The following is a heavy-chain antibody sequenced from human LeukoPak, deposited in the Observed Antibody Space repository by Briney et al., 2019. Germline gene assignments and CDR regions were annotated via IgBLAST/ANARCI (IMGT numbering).Heavy chain of an antibody. CDR3: AKDRMGAYFTIPDY. J-gene: IGHJ4*02. Sequence: GGPLRLSCAASGFTFSSYWMNWARQAPGKGLEWVSGISWNGDIKGYADSVKVRFTISRDNAQNSLYLQINSLRPEDTAFYSCAKDRMGAYFTIPDYWGQGTLVTVSS. V-gene: IGHV3-9*01. CDR1: GFTFSSYW. D-gene: IGHD2/OR15-2a*01. CDR2: ISWNGDIK.